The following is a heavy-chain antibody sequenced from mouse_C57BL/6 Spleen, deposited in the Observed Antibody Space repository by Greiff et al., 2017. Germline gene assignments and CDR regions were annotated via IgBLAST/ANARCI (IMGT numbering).Heavy chain of an antibody. Sequence: VQLQQSGAELARPGASVKMSCKASGYTFTSYTMHWVKQRPGQGLEWIGYINPSSGYTKYNQKFKDKATLTADKSSSTAYMQLSSLTSEDSAVYYCASSGYGSSDWYFDVWGTGTTGTVSS. CDR3: ASSGYGSSDWYFDV. J-gene: IGHJ1*03. CDR1: GYTFTSYT. CDR2: INPSSGYT. V-gene: IGHV1-4*01. D-gene: IGHD1-1*01.